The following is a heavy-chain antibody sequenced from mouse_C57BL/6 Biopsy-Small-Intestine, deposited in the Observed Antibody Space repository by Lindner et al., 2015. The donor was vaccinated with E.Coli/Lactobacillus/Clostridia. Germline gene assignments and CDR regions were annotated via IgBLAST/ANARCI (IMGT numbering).Heavy chain of an antibody. Sequence: VQLQESGPELVKPGASVKMSCKASGYTFISYVLYWVKQKPGQGLEWIGYINPYSDATKYNEKFRGKATLTSDKSSNTAYMELSSLTSEDSAVYYCARRDWDFAGFAYWGQGTLVAVSA. CDR2: INPYSDAT. V-gene: IGHV1-14*01. CDR3: ARRDWDFAGFAY. D-gene: IGHD4-1*01. CDR1: GYTFISYV. J-gene: IGHJ3*01.